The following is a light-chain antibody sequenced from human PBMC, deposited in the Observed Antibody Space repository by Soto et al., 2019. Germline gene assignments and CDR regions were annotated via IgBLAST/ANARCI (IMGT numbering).Light chain of an antibody. Sequence: DIQMTQSPSSLSASVGDRVTITCRASQSISSYLNWYQQKPGKAPKLLIFAASSLQSGVPSRFSGSRSGPDLTLTISSLQPEDFATYYCQQSYSSPPTFGQGTKVDI. CDR1: QSISSY. CDR3: QQSYSSPPT. J-gene: IGKJ1*01. V-gene: IGKV1-39*01. CDR2: AAS.